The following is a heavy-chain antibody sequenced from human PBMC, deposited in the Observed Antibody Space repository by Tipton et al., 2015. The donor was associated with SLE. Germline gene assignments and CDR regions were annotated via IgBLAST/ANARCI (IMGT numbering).Heavy chain of an antibody. CDR3: ARHLLGSVFGVPPAFDI. J-gene: IGHJ3*02. CDR1: GYSFTSYW. CDR2: IYPADSGT. Sequence: QLVQSGAEVKKPGESLKISCKGSGYSFTSYWIGWVRQMPGKGLEWMGIIYPADSGTRYSPSFQGQVTISADRSINTAHLQWSSLKASDTAMYYCARHLLGSVFGVPPAFDIWGQGTMVTVSS. D-gene: IGHD3-16*01. V-gene: IGHV5-51*01.